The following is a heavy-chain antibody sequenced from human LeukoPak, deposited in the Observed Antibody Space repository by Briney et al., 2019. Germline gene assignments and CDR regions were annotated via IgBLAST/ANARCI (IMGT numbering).Heavy chain of an antibody. D-gene: IGHD1-14*01. J-gene: IGHJ3*02. V-gene: IGHV3-23*01. CDR1: GLTFSKYS. CDR3: AKAPGGNAAFDI. Sequence: GGSLRLSCAASGLTFSKYSMSWVRQAPAKGLDWVSSIYSSGGSTYYADSVKGRFTISRDNSKNTLYLQLNSLRAEDTAVYYCAKAPGGNAAFDIWGQGTMVTVSS. CDR2: IYSSGGST.